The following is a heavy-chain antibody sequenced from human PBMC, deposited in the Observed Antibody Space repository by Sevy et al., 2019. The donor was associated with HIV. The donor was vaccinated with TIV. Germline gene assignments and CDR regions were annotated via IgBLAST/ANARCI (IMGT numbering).Heavy chain of an antibody. D-gene: IGHD2-15*01. Sequence: GGSLRLSCAGSGFTFGNYAMYWVRRSPGKGLEWVSGLGWNSGSMGYADAVEGRFTISRDNAKNSLHLEMNSLRPEDTALYYCATGVSGGNSGAAFDYWGQGTRVTVSS. CDR2: LGWNSGSM. V-gene: IGHV3-9*01. CDR3: ATGVSGGNSGAAFDY. CDR1: GFTFGNYA. J-gene: IGHJ4*02.